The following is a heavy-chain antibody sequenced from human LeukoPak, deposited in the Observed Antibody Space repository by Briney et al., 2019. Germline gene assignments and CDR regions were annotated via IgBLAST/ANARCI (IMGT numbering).Heavy chain of an antibody. D-gene: IGHD3-10*01. CDR1: GGSISSYY. Sequence: SETLSLTCTVSGGSISSYYWSWIRQPPGKGLEWIGYIYYSGSTNYNPSLKSRVTISVDTSKNQFSLKLSSVTAADTAVYYCAREYYGSGSLKNWFDPWGQGTLVTVSS. CDR3: AREYYGSGSLKNWFDP. V-gene: IGHV4-59*01. CDR2: IYYSGST. J-gene: IGHJ5*02.